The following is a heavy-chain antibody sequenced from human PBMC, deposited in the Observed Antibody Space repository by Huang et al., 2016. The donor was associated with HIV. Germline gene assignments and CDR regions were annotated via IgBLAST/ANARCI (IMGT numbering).Heavy chain of an antibody. V-gene: IGHV3-30*02. CDR3: AKGSMANAFDI. CDR1: GFTFSSYG. Sequence: QVQLVESGGGVVQPGGSLRLACDASGFTFSSYGMYWVRQGPGKGLEWVAFIRYDGSNKYYVDSVRGRFTISRDNSKNTLYLQMNSLRAEDTAVYYCAKGSMANAFDIWGQGTMVTVSS. D-gene: IGHD3-10*01. CDR2: IRYDGSNK. J-gene: IGHJ3*02.